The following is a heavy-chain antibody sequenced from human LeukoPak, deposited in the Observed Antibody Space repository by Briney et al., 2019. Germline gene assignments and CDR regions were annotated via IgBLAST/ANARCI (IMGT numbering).Heavy chain of an antibody. J-gene: IGHJ4*02. CDR2: IYNSGST. V-gene: IGHV4-4*07. CDR1: GGSISSYY. CDR3: ARVFQRQQLVHGIDY. Sequence: PSETPSLTCTVSGGSISSYYWSWIRQPAGKGLQWIGRIYNSGSTNYNPSLKSRVTISVDTSKNQFSLKLSSVTAADTAVYYCARVFQRQQLVHGIDYWGQGTLVTVSS. D-gene: IGHD6-13*01.